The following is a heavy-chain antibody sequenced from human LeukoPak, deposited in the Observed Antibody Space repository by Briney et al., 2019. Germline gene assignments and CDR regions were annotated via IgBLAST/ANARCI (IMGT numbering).Heavy chain of an antibody. CDR2: ISAYNGNT. D-gene: IGHD6-13*01. CDR3: ATDIAAAGPNAFDY. V-gene: IGHV1-18*01. CDR1: GYTFTSYG. Sequence: ASVKVSCKASGYTFTSYGISWVRHAPGQGLEWMGWISAYNGNTNYARKLQGRVTMTTDTSTSTAYMELRSLRSDDTAVYYCATDIAAAGPNAFDYWGQGTLVTVSS. J-gene: IGHJ4*02.